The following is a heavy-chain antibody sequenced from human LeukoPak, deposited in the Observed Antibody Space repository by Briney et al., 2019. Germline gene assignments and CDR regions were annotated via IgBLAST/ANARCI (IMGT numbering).Heavy chain of an antibody. CDR2: ISGSGGST. CDR1: GFTFSSYA. Sequence: GGSLRLSCAASGFTFSSYAMGWVRQAPGKGLEWVSAISGSGGSTYYADSVKGRFTISRDNSKNTLYLQMNSLRAEDTAVYYCAKVGPAHSSSWYVDYWGQGTLVTVSS. D-gene: IGHD6-13*01. CDR3: AKVGPAHSSSWYVDY. V-gene: IGHV3-23*01. J-gene: IGHJ4*02.